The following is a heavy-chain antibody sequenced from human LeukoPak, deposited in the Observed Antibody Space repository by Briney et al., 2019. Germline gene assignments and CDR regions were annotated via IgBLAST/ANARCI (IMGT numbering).Heavy chain of an antibody. CDR2: INPNSGGT. CDR1: GHTFTGYY. J-gene: IGHJ3*02. Sequence: ASVKVSCKASGHTFTGYYMHWVRQAPGQGLEWMGRINPNSGGTNYAQKFQGRVTMTRDTSISTAYMELSRLRSDDTAVYYCARTEMATIEDDAFDIWGQGTMVTVSS. CDR3: ARTEMATIEDDAFDI. V-gene: IGHV1-2*06. D-gene: IGHD5-24*01.